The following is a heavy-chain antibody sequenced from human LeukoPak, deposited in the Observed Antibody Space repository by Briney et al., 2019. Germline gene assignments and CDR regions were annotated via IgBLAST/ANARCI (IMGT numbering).Heavy chain of an antibody. V-gene: IGHV1-2*02. CDR1: GYTFTGYY. Sequence: ASVKVSCKASGYTFTGYYMHWVRQAPGQGLEWMGWINPNSGGTNYAQKFQGRVTMTRDTSISTAYMELSRLRSDDTAVYYCARGAAPMVRGANPSNWFDPWGQGTLVTVSS. CDR2: INPNSGGT. D-gene: IGHD3-10*01. CDR3: ARGAAPMVRGANPSNWFDP. J-gene: IGHJ5*02.